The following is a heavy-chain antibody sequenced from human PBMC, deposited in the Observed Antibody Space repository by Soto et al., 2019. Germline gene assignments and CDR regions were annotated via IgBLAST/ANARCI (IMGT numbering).Heavy chain of an antibody. CDR3: ARDLRRSSYYDSSGYPNFSLDY. J-gene: IGHJ4*02. V-gene: IGHV1-69*06. CDR2: IIPIFGTA. CDR1: GGTFSSYA. Sequence: SVKVSCKASGGTFSSYAISWVRQAPGQGLEWMGGIIPIFGTANYAQKFQGRVTITADKSTSTAYMELSSLRSEDTAVYYCARDLRRSSYYDSSGYPNFSLDYWGQGTLVTVSS. D-gene: IGHD3-22*01.